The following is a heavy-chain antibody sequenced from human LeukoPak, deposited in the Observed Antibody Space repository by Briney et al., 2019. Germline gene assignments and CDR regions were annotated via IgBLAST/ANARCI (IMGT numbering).Heavy chain of an antibody. J-gene: IGHJ4*02. CDR1: GFTFSSYE. D-gene: IGHD5-24*01. CDR2: ISSSGSTI. Sequence: PGGSLRLSCAASGFTFSSYEMNWVRQAPGKGLEWVSYISSSGSTIYYADSVKGRFTISRDNAKNSLYLQMNSLRAEDTAVYYCARDGYNSIPDYWGQGTLVTVSS. CDR3: ARDGYNSIPDY. V-gene: IGHV3-48*03.